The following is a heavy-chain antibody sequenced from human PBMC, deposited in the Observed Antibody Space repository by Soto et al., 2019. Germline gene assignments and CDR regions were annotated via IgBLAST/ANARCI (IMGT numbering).Heavy chain of an antibody. D-gene: IGHD4-17*01. J-gene: IGHJ3*02. CDR3: AKDYGGNIYAFDI. V-gene: IGHV3-23*01. CDR2: ISGSGGRT. CDR1: GFTFSSYA. Sequence: EVQLLESGGGLVQPGGSLRLSCAASGFTFSSYAMSWVRQAPGKGLEWVSAISGSGGRTYYADSVKGRFTISRDNSKNTLYLQMNSRRAEDTAVYYCAKDYGGNIYAFDIWGQRTMVTVSS.